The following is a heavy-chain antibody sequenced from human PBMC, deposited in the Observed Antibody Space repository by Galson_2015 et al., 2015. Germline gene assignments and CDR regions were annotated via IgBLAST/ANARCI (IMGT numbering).Heavy chain of an antibody. J-gene: IGHJ5*02. CDR3: ARLESRFDP. CDR2: INTKRGDT. Sequence: SVKVSCKASGYTFTDYYMHWVRQAPGQGLEWMGRINTKRGDTDYAQKFQGRVTMTRDTSISTAYMEVSRLTSDDTAVYYCARLESRFDPWGQASLVTVSS. D-gene: IGHD3-3*01. V-gene: IGHV1-2*06. CDR1: GYTFTDYY.